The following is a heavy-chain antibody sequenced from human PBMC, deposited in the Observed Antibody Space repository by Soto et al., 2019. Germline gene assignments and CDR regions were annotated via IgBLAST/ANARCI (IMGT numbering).Heavy chain of an antibody. CDR3: AKDRHWNDYAFYI. V-gene: IGHV3-30*18. D-gene: IGHD1-1*01. J-gene: IGHJ3*02. Sequence: QVQLVESGGGAVQPGRSLRLSCAASGFTFSSYGMHWVSQAPGKGLEWVAVISYDGSNKYYADSVKGRFTISRDNSKNTLYLQMNSLRAEDTAVYYCAKDRHWNDYAFYIWGQGTMVTVSS. CDR1: GFTFSSYG. CDR2: ISYDGSNK.